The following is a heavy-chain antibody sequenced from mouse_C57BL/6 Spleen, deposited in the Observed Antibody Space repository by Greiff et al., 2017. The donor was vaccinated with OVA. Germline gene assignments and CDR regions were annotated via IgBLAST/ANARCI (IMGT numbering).Heavy chain of an antibody. CDR1: GYTFTDYE. V-gene: IGHV1-15*01. Sequence: QVHVKQSGAELVRPGASVTLSCKASGYTFTDYEMHWVKQTPVHGLEWIGAIDPETGGTAYNQKFKGKAILTADKSSSTAYMELRSLTSEDSAVYYCTRQVYYGSSYGIYYYAMDYWGQGTSVTVSS. D-gene: IGHD1-1*01. CDR2: IDPETGGT. CDR3: TRQVYYGSSYGIYYYAMDY. J-gene: IGHJ4*01.